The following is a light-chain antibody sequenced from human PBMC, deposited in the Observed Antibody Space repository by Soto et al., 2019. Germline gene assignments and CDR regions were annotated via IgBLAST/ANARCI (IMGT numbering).Light chain of an antibody. Sequence: EIVLTQSPGTLSLSPGERATLSCRASQRVSGSYLAWYQQKPGQAPRLLIYGASSRATGIPDRFSGSEPGTDFTLTISRLEPEDFAVYYCQHYDTSPVSFGQGTKLEI. V-gene: IGKV3-20*01. J-gene: IGKJ2*03. CDR1: QRVSGSY. CDR3: QHYDTSPVS. CDR2: GAS.